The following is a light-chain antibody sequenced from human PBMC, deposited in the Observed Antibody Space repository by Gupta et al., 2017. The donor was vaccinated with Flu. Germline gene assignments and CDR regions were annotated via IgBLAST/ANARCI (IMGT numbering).Light chain of an antibody. J-gene: IGLJ1*01. CDR3: AAWDDSLNGHYV. CDR2: DNN. V-gene: IGLV1-44*01. CDR1: NSNVGSNA. Sequence: QSVLAQPPSASGTPGQRVTISCSGSNSNVGSNAVHWYQQVPGTVPKLLVYDNNRRPSGVPDRFSGSKSGTSASLAISGLQSEDEADYYCAAWDDSLNGHYVFGTGTEVTVL.